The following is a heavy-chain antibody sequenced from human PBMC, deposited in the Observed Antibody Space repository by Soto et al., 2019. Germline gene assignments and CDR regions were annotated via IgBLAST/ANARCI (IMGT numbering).Heavy chain of an antibody. CDR1: GGSFSTNA. D-gene: IGHD5-18*01. CDR2: IFPNVGTA. CDR3: ARAPYSCRWGTFDN. Sequence: QVHLEQSGAEMKKPGTSVKVSCKASGGSFSTNAIDWVRQAPGQGLEWMGRIFPNVGTADYAQKFQGRLTVMADESTATVSMEQSRVSPANTVVYFCARAPYSCRWGTFDNWGQGTQVAVSS. J-gene: IGHJ4*02. V-gene: IGHV1-69*01.